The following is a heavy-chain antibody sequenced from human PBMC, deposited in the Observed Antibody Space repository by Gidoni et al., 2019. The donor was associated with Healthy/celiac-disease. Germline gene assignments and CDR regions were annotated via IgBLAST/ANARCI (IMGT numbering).Heavy chain of an antibody. CDR3: ARDVITMVRGVIPYYYYYGMDV. V-gene: IGHV3-33*01. CDR1: GFTFSSYG. Sequence: QVQLVESGGGVVQPGRSLRLSCAASGFTFSSYGMHWVRQAPGKGLEWGAVIWYDGSNKDYADSVKGRFTISRDNSKNTLYLQMNSLRAEDTAVYYCARDVITMVRGVIPYYYYYGMDVWGQGTTVTVSS. D-gene: IGHD3-10*01. J-gene: IGHJ6*02. CDR2: IWYDGSNK.